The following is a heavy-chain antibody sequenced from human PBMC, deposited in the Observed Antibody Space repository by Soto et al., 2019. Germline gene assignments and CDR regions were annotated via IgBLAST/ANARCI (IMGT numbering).Heavy chain of an antibody. CDR3: ARGGEIVVVVAATLEGWFDP. CDR2: INHSGST. CDR1: GGSFSGYY. J-gene: IGHJ5*02. Sequence: KTSETLSLTCAVYGGSFSGYYWSWIRQPPGKGLEWIGEINHSGSTNYNPSLKSRVTISVDTSKNQFSLKLSSVTAADTAVYYCARGGEIVVVVAATLEGWFDPWGQGTLVTVSS. V-gene: IGHV4-34*01. D-gene: IGHD2-15*01.